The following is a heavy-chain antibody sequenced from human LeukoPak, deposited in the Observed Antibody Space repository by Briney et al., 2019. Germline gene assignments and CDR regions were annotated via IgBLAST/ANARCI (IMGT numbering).Heavy chain of an antibody. V-gene: IGHV4-31*03. Sequence: PSQTLSLTCTVSGGSISTGGYYWSWIRQHPGKGLEYIGYIYYRGSTYYSPSLKSRVTISVDKSKNQFSVRLSSVTAADTAVYYCARVSGATVVTIDYWGQGTRVTVSS. CDR3: ARVSGATVVTIDY. CDR1: GGSISTGGYY. D-gene: IGHD4-23*01. CDR2: IYYRGST. J-gene: IGHJ4*02.